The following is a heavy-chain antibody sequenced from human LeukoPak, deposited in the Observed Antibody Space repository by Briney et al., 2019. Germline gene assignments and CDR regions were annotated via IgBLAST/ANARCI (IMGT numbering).Heavy chain of an antibody. CDR3: ARAGYGDSDFDY. J-gene: IGHJ4*02. CDR2: IYTSGST. D-gene: IGHD4-17*01. Sequence: SQTLSLTCTVSGGSISSGSYYWSWIRQPAGKGLEWIGRIYTSGSTNYNPSLKSRVTIPVDTSKNQFSLKLNSVTAADTAVYYCARAGYGDSDFDYWGQGTLVTVSS. V-gene: IGHV4-61*02. CDR1: GGSISSGSYY.